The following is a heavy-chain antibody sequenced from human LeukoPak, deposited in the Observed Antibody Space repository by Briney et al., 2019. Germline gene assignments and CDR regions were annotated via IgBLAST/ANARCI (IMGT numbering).Heavy chain of an antibody. D-gene: IGHD6-19*01. J-gene: IGHJ4*02. CDR2: INPSGGST. CDR1: GYTFTSYY. CDR3: ARDLDGIAVAGTNGLGFFDY. V-gene: IGHV1-46*03. Sequence: ASVKVSCKASGYTFTSYYMHWVRQAPGQGLEWMGIINPSGGSTGYAQKFQGRVTMTRDTSTSTVYTELSSLRSEDTAVYYCARDLDGIAVAGTNGLGFFDYWGQGTLVTVSS.